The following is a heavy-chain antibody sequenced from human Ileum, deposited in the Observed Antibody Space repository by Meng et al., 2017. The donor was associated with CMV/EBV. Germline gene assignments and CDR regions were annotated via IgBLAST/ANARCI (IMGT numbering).Heavy chain of an antibody. CDR3: ARAAARGVPVDL. Sequence: QLQLQTSGPRLLQPSETLSLTCTITGGSLTSYYWTWTRQPAGKGLEWIGRIHPTATTDDNPSLRSRVSMSLDKSKNQFSLKLTSVTAADTAVYYCARAAARGVPVDLWGQGTLVTVSS. J-gene: IGHJ5*02. D-gene: IGHD3-10*01. V-gene: IGHV4-4*07. CDR1: GGSLTSYY. CDR2: IHPTATT.